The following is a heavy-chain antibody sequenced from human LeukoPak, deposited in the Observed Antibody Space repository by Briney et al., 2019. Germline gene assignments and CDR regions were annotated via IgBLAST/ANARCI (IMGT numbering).Heavy chain of an antibody. D-gene: IGHD6-19*01. CDR2: ISGSGAST. Sequence: GGSLRLSCAASGFTFSSFAMSWVRQAPGRGPEWVSSISGSGASTYYADSVKGRFTISRDNSRNTLYLQMSSLRAEDTAVYYCAKSHSVAVAGTYSTYYFDSWGQGTLVTVSS. J-gene: IGHJ4*02. V-gene: IGHV3-23*01. CDR1: GFTFSSFA. CDR3: AKSHSVAVAGTYSTYYFDS.